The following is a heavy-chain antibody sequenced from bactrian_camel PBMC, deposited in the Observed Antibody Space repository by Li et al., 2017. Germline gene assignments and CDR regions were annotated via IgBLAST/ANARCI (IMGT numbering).Heavy chain of an antibody. J-gene: IGHJ4*01. CDR1: GPPYTHKY. CDR2: IDSDGTT. CDR3: AKLGTRWSEFPY. Sequence: HVQLVESGGGLVQPGGSLRLSCLASGPPYTHKYMAWFRRAPGNAREGVAAIDSDGTTRYAESVQGRFTISRDNAKNTLYLQLNSLKTEDTAMYYCAKLGTRWSEFPYWGQGTQVTVS. V-gene: IGHV3S53*01. D-gene: IGHD5*01.